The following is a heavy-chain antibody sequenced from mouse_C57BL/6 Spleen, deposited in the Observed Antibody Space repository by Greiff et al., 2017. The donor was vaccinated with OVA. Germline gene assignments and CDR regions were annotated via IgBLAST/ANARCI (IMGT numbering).Heavy chain of an antibody. Sequence: QVQLQQPGAELVRPGTSVKLSCKASGYTFTSCWMHWLKQRPGQGLEWIGVIDPSDSYTNYNPQFKGKATLTVDTSSSKAFLPLNSLTSEDSAVFYCAGFSNTEVGAADFDYWGQGTTLTVSS. CDR2: IDPSDSYT. D-gene: IGHD1-1*01. CDR1: GYTFTSCW. V-gene: IGHV1-59*01. J-gene: IGHJ2*01. CDR3: AGFSNTEVGAADFDY.